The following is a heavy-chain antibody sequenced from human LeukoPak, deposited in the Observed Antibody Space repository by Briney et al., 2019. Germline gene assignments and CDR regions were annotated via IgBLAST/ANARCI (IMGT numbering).Heavy chain of an antibody. J-gene: IGHJ4*02. CDR2: ISSSSSYI. CDR1: GFTFSSYA. CDR3: AREDQESFDY. V-gene: IGHV3-21*01. D-gene: IGHD5-24*01. Sequence: GGSLRLSCAASGFTFSSYAMSWVRQAPGNGLEWVSSISSSSSYIYYADSVKGRFTISRDSAKNSLYLQMNSLRAEDTAVYYCAREDQESFDYWGQGTLVTVSS.